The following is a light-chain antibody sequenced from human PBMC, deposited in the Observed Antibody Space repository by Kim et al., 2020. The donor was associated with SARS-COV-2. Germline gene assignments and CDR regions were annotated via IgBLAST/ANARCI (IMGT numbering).Light chain of an antibody. J-gene: IGKJ1*01. V-gene: IGKV3-11*01. Sequence: LSPDQRATLSCRASQSVSPFLAWYQQKPAQAPRLVISGASSRATDIPDRFSGSGSETDFTLTISSLEAEDFAVYYCQQRSNWPWTFGPGTKVDIK. CDR2: GAS. CDR1: QSVSPF. CDR3: QQRSNWPWT.